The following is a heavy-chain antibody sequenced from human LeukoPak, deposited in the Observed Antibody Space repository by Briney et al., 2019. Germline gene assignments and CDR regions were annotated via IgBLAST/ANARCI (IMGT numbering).Heavy chain of an antibody. Sequence: ASVKVSCKASGYTFTGYCIHWVRQTPGHGLEWMGWINSNSGGTNYAQKFQGRVTMTRDTSISTAYMELSSLRSDDTAVYYCARDQVWGSYRDPGYWGQGTLVTVSS. J-gene: IGHJ4*02. CDR3: ARDQVWGSYRDPGY. CDR2: INSNSGGT. V-gene: IGHV1-2*02. CDR1: GYTFTGYC. D-gene: IGHD3-16*02.